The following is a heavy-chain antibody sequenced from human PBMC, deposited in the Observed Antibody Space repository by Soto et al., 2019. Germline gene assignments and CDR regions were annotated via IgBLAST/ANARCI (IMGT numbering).Heavy chain of an antibody. J-gene: IGHJ4*02. CDR2: IYWDDDK. Sequence: QITLKESGPTLVKPTQTLTLTCTFSGFSLSTSGVGVGWIRQPPGKALEWLALIYWDDDKRYSPSLKSRLTITKDTSKNQVVLTMTNMDPVDTATYYCAHRGYGDYVGTFDCWGQGTLVTVSS. V-gene: IGHV2-5*02. D-gene: IGHD4-17*01. CDR3: AHRGYGDYVGTFDC. CDR1: GFSLSTSGVG.